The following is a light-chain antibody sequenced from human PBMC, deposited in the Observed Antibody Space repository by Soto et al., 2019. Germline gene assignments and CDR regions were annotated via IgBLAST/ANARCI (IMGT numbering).Light chain of an antibody. V-gene: IGLV2-14*01. J-gene: IGLJ2*01. CDR1: SSDIGDYNY. Sequence: QSVLTQPASVSGSPGQSITISCTGTSSDIGDYNYVSWYQQHPGKAPQLMIYDVTNRPSGVSNRFSGSKSANTASLTISGLQAEDEADYFCSSYTTSSTLVVFGGGTKVTVL. CDR3: SSYTTSSTLVV. CDR2: DVT.